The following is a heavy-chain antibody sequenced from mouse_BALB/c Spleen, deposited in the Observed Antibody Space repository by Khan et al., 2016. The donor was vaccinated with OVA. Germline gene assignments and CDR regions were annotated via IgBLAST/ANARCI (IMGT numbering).Heavy chain of an antibody. CDR3: ARDYGSLYWYFDV. D-gene: IGHD1-1*01. V-gene: IGHV3-5*02. Sequence: EVQLQESGPGLVKPPQTVSLTCTVTGISITSGNYRWSWIRQFPGNKLEWIGNIYYSGTVTYNPSLTSRTTITRDSSNTQYFLEMNSLTAEDTATYYCARDYGSLYWYFDVWGAGTTVTVSS. CDR2: IYYSGTV. J-gene: IGHJ1*01. CDR1: GISITSGNYR.